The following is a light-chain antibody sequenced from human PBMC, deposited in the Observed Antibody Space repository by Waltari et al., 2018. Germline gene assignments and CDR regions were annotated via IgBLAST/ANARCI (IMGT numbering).Light chain of an antibody. V-gene: IGLV1-44*01. CDR2: TNN. CDR3: ASWDDTLNGLWV. CDR1: RSNIGRNS. J-gene: IGLJ3*02. Sequence: QSVLTQPPSASGTPGQKVTISCSGSRSNIGRNSVRWYQQVPGTAPKIIIFTNNQRSSGVPDRFSASKSGTSASLAISGLQSEDEADYYCASWDDTLNGLWVFGGGTSLTVL.